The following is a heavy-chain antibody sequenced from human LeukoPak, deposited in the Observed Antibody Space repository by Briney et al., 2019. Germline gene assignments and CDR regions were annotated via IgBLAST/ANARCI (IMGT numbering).Heavy chain of an antibody. Sequence: SETLSLTCIVSGGSTSSSSYYWGWIRQPPGKGLEWIGSIYSSGSTYYNPSLKSRVTISIDTSKNQFSLKLSSVTAADTAVYYCARRSRWGSDAFDIWGQGTMVTVSS. J-gene: IGHJ3*02. V-gene: IGHV4-39*01. CDR1: GGSTSSSSYY. CDR3: ARRSRWGSDAFDI. D-gene: IGHD1-26*01. CDR2: IYSSGST.